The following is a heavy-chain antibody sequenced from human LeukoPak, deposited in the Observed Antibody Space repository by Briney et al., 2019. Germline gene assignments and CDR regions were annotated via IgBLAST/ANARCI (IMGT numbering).Heavy chain of an antibody. J-gene: IGHJ6*04. V-gene: IGHV4-59*01. CDR1: GDSISSYY. CDR3: ARERGAARMDV. CDR2: IYYSGST. D-gene: IGHD6-13*01. Sequence: SETLSLTCTVSGDSISSYYYSWIRQPPGKGLEWIGYIYYSGSTNYNPSLKSRVTISVDTSKNQFSLKLSSVTAADTAVYYCARERGAARMDVWGKGTTVTVSS.